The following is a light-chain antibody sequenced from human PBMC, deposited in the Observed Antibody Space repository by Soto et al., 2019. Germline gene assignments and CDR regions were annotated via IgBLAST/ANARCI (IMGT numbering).Light chain of an antibody. CDR3: QQYGSSPPIT. J-gene: IGKJ5*01. CDR1: QSVSSSY. V-gene: IGKV3-20*01. Sequence: EIVLTQSPGTLSLSPGERATLSCRASQSVSSSYLAWYQQKPGQAPRLLIYGASSRATGIPDRFSGSGSGIDVTLTISRLEPEDFAVYYCQQYGSSPPITFGQGTRLEIK. CDR2: GAS.